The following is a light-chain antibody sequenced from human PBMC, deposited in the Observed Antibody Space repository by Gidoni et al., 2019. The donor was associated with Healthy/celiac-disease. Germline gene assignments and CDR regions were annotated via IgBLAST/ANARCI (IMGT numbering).Light chain of an antibody. CDR1: QSISSY. V-gene: IGKV1-39*01. Sequence: DIQMTQSPSSLSASVGDRVTITCRASQSISSYLHLYQQKPGKAPKLLIYAASSLQSGVPSRFSGSGSGTDFTLTISSLQPEDFATYYCQQSYSTPYTFGQXTKLEIK. CDR3: QQSYSTPYT. CDR2: AAS. J-gene: IGKJ2*01.